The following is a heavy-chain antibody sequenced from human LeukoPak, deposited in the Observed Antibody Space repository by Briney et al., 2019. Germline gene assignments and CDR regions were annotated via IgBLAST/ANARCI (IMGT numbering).Heavy chain of an antibody. CDR3: AREPYYYGSGIIAYNWFDP. CDR1: GSSISSYY. D-gene: IGHD3-10*01. Sequence: SETLSLTCTVSGSSISSYYWSWIRQPAGKGLEWIGRIYTSGSTNYNPSLKSRVTMSVDTSKNQFSLKLSSVTAADTAVYYCAREPYYYGSGIIAYNWFDPWGQGTLVTVSS. J-gene: IGHJ5*02. V-gene: IGHV4-4*07. CDR2: IYTSGST.